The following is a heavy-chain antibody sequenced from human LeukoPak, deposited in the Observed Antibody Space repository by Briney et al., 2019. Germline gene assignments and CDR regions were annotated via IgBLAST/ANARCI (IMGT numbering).Heavy chain of an antibody. CDR1: GYTFIGYH. CDR3: ARASYYYDKSGYDC. CDR2: INPDNDDT. Sequence: ASAKVSCKASGYTFIGYHIHWVRQAPGQGLEWMGWINPDNDDTKYPQKFQGRVTLTRDTSINTAFMEVHRLRSDDTAIYYCARASYYYDKSGYDCWGQGTLVTVSS. D-gene: IGHD3-22*01. V-gene: IGHV1-2*02. J-gene: IGHJ4*02.